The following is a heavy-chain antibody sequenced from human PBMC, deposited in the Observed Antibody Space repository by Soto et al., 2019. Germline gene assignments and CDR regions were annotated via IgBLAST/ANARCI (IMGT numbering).Heavy chain of an antibody. CDR3: ARVWAYLDH. CDR1: GFIMSGYY. CDR2: ISSSGNTI. Sequence: GGSLRLSCVASGFIMSGYYMSWIRQGPGQGLEWLAYISSSGNTIAYADSVRGRFTISRDNAKNSLYLQMNSLEADDTAVYYCARVWAYLDHWGQGTPVTVSS. V-gene: IGHV3-11*01. D-gene: IGHD7-27*01. J-gene: IGHJ4*02.